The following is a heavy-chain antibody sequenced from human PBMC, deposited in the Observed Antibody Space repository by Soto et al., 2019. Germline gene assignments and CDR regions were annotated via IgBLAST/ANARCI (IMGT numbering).Heavy chain of an antibody. CDR2: ISSSSSYI. V-gene: IGHV3-21*01. J-gene: IGHJ5*02. CDR3: ASALYYYSSSGYYGS. D-gene: IGHD3-22*01. CDR1: GFTFSSYS. Sequence: EVQLVESGGGLVKPGGSLRLSCAASGFTFSSYSMNWVRQAPGKGLEWVSSISSSSSYIYYADSVKGRFTISRDNAKNSLYLQMNSMIGEDTAMYYCASALYYYSSSGYYGSWGQGTLVTVSS.